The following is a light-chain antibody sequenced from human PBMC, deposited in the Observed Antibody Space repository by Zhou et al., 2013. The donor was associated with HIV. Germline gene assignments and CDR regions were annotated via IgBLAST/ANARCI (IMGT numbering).Light chain of an antibody. CDR3: QQRSSWPYT. Sequence: EIVLTQSPGTLSLSPGERATLSCRASQSVSSSYLAWYQQKPGQAPRLLIYGASNRATGIPDRFSGSGSGTDFTLTISRLEPEDFAVYFCQQRSSWPYTFGQGTKLEIK. V-gene: IGKV3D-20*02. J-gene: IGKJ2*01. CDR2: GAS. CDR1: QSVSSSY.